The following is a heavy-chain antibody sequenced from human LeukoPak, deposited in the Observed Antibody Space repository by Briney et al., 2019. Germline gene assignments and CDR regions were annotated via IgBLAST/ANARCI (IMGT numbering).Heavy chain of an antibody. CDR1: GGSLSSYY. J-gene: IGHJ5*02. V-gene: IGHV4-59*01. CDR3: ARVASCGGDCWWFDP. D-gene: IGHD2-21*02. CDR2: IYYSGST. Sequence: SETLSLTCTVSGGSLSSYYWSWIRQPPGKGLEWIGYIYYSGSTNYNPSLKSRVTISVDTSKNQFSLKLSSVTAADTAVYYCARVASCGGDCWWFDPWGQGTLVTVSS.